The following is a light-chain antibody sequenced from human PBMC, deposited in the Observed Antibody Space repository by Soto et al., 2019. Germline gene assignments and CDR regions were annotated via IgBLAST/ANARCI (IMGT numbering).Light chain of an antibody. V-gene: IGKV1-33*01. CDR3: QQYDILPYT. CDR1: QSISTY. Sequence: DIQMTQSPTSLSASVGARVTITCRASQSISTYLIWYQQKPGKAPKLLIYDASNLETGVPSRFSGSGSGTDFTFTISSLQPEDIATYYCQQYDILPYTFGPGTKVAIK. CDR2: DAS. J-gene: IGKJ3*01.